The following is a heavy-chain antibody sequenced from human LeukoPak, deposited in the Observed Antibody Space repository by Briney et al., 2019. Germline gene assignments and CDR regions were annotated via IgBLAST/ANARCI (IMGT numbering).Heavy chain of an antibody. CDR1: GFTLSNYC. CDR3: ARDRGSSGWYYFDY. J-gene: IGHJ4*02. D-gene: IGHD6-19*01. V-gene: IGHV3-48*01. CDR2: ISSDSRTV. Sequence: PGGSMRLSCAVTGFTLSNYCMNWVRQAPGKGLEWVSYISSDSRTVYYADSVKGRFTISRDNAQNSLYLQMNSLRADDTAVYYCARDRGSSGWYYFDYWGQGTLVTV.